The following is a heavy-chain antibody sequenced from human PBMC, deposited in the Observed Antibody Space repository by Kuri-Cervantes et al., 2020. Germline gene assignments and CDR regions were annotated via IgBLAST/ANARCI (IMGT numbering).Heavy chain of an antibody. J-gene: IGHJ3*02. CDR1: GFTFSSYA. V-gene: IGHV3-21*01. CDR3: ASRLRDAFDI. D-gene: IGHD4-17*01. Sequence: ETLSLTCAASGFTFSSYAMSWVRQAPGKGLEWVSSISSSSSYIYYADSVKGRFTISRDNAKNSLYLRMNSLRAEDTAVYYCASRLRDAFDIWGQGTMVTVSS. CDR2: ISSSSSYI.